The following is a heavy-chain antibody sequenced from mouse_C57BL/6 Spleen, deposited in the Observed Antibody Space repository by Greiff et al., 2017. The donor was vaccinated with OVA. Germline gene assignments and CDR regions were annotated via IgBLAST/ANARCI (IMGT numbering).Heavy chain of an antibody. D-gene: IGHD1-1*01. CDR2: IDPSDSET. Sequence: QVQLQQSGAELVRPGSSVKLSCKASGYTFTSYWMHWVKQRPIQGLEWIGNIDPSDSETHYNQKFKDKATLTVDKSSSTAYMQLSSLTSEDSAVYYCARWVVATDYFDYWGQGTTLTVSS. V-gene: IGHV1-52*01. CDR3: ARWVVATDYFDY. J-gene: IGHJ2*01. CDR1: GYTFTSYW.